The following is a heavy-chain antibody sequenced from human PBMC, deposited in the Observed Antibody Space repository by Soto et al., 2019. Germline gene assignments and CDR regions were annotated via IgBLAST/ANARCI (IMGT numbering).Heavy chain of an antibody. Sequence: VASVKVSCKASGYTFTSYVISWVRQAPGQGLEWMGWISAYNGNTNYAQKLQGRVTMTTDTSTSTAYMELRSLRSDDTAVYYCARDETRKLRFLEWLTHHNWFDPWGQGTLVTVSS. CDR1: GYTFTSYV. CDR2: ISAYNGNT. V-gene: IGHV1-18*01. CDR3: ARDETRKLRFLEWLTHHNWFDP. J-gene: IGHJ5*02. D-gene: IGHD3-3*01.